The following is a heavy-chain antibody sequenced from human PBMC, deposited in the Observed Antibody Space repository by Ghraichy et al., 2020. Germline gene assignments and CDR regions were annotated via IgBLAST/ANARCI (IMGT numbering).Heavy chain of an antibody. Sequence: SETLSLTCTVSGGSISSDDFYWSWIRQSPGKGLEWIGYIYYSGSTYYNPSLKSRVNISIDTSKNQFSLKLSSVTVADTAVYYCANTMVVTEWDWFDPWGQGNPG. J-gene: IGHJ5*02. D-gene: IGHD2-21*02. CDR2: IYYSGST. CDR3: ANTMVVTEWDWFDP. CDR1: GGSISSDDFY. V-gene: IGHV4-30-4*01.